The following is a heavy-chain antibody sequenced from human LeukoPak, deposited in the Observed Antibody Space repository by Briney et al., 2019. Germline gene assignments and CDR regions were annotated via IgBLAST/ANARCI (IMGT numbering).Heavy chain of an antibody. V-gene: IGHV4-59*01. CDR3: ARGPEDTGWFDP. J-gene: IGHJ5*02. CDR2: IYYSGST. CDR1: GGSISSYY. Sequence: SETPSLTCTVSGGSISSYYWSWIRQPPGKGLEWIGYIYYSGSTNYNPSLKSRVTISVDTSKNQFSLKLSSVTAADTAVYYCARGPEDTGWFDPWGQGTLVTVSS.